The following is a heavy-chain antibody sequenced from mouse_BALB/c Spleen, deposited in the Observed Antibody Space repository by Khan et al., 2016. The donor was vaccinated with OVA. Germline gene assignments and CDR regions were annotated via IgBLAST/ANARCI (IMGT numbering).Heavy chain of an antibody. D-gene: IGHD2-14*01. V-gene: IGHV1-4*01. J-gene: IGHJ3*01. CDR3: AREGAYYRSDGWFAY. Sequence: VQLQHSGAELARPGASVKMSCKASGYTFTTYTIHWVKQRPGQGLEWIGYIIPSSDYTNYNQKFKDKATLTADNSSSTAYMQLSSLTSEDSASYYCAREGAYYRSDGWFAYWGQGTLVTVSA. CDR1: GYTFTTYT. CDR2: IIPSSDYT.